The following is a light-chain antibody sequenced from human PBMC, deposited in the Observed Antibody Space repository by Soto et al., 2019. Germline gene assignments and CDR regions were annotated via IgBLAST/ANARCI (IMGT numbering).Light chain of an antibody. J-gene: IGLJ1*01. CDR2: EVN. CDR1: SSDVGIYNL. Sequence: ALTQPASVSGSPGQPITISCTGTSSDVGIYNLVSWYQHFPGKAPKLMIYEVNKRPSGVSNRFSGSKSGSTASLTISGLQADDEADYYCCSYTRSGSLVFGTGTKVTVL. CDR3: CSYTRSGSLV. V-gene: IGLV2-23*02.